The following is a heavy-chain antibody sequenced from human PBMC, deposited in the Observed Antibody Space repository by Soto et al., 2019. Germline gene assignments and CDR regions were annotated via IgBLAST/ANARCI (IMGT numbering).Heavy chain of an antibody. D-gene: IGHD3-16*01. Sequence: GGSLRLSCAASGFTFSSYSMNWVRQAPGKGLEWVSSISSSSTYIYYADSVKGRFTISRDNAKNSLYLQMNSLRAEDTAVYYCARDLQNMPGEALWAQGPLVPVSS. J-gene: IGHJ4*02. V-gene: IGHV3-21*01. CDR3: ARDLQNMPGEAL. CDR1: GFTFSSYS. CDR2: ISSSSTYI.